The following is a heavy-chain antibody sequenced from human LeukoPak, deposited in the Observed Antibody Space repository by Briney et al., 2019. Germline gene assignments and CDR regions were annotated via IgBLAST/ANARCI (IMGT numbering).Heavy chain of an antibody. J-gene: IGHJ4*02. Sequence: GGSLRLSCAAPGFTFSSYAMSWVRQAPGKGLEWVSAISGSGGSTYYADSVKGRFTISRDNSKNTLYLQMNSLRAEDTAVYYCAKDRRTYYYDSSGYDYWGQGTLVTVSS. V-gene: IGHV3-23*01. CDR3: AKDRRTYYYDSSGYDY. CDR1: GFTFSSYA. CDR2: ISGSGGST. D-gene: IGHD3-22*01.